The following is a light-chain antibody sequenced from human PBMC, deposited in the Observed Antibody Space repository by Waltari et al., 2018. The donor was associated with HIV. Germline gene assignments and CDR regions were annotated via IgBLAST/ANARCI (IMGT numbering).Light chain of an antibody. V-gene: IGLV3-19*01. J-gene: IGLJ3*02. CDR1: SLRSYY. CDR2: GKN. CDR3: NSRDSSGNHLEV. Sequence: SSELTQAPAVSVALGQTVRITGQGDSLRSYYASWYQQKPGQAPVLVIYGKNNRPSGIPDRFSGSSSGNTASLTITGAQAEDEADYYCNSRDSSGNHLEVFGGGTKLTVL.